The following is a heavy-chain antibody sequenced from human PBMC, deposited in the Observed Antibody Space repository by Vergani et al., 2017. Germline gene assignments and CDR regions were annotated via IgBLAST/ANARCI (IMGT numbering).Heavy chain of an antibody. D-gene: IGHD2-8*02. Sequence: QLQLQESGAGLVQPSETVSLTCTVSGGSISCSSFHWGGIRQPPGKGLVWIVSFYYSGRTYYNPPIKGRVTISVDTSKNQFSLNLSSVTSADTVVYYCARLRVDEAFDIWGQGTMVTVSS. CDR3: ARLRVDEAFDI. CDR1: GGSISCSSFH. CDR2: FYYSGRT. J-gene: IGHJ3*02. V-gene: IGHV4-39*01.